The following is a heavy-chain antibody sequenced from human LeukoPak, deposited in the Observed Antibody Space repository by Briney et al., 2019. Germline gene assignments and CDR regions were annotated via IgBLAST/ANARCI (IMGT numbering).Heavy chain of an antibody. V-gene: IGHV3-48*03. CDR1: GFTFSSYE. CDR2: ISSSGSTI. D-gene: IGHD5-24*01. CDR3: ARATGYNFDY. J-gene: IGHJ4*02. Sequence: GGSLRLSCAASGFTFSSYEMNWVRQAPGKGLEWVSYISSSGSTIYYADSVKGRFTISRDNAKNSLYLQMNSLRAEDTAVYYCARATGYNFDYWGQGTLVTVSS.